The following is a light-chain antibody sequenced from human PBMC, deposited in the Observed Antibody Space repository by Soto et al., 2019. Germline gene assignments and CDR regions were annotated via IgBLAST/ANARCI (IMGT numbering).Light chain of an antibody. CDR1: QSVTSSY. J-gene: IGKJ1*01. V-gene: IGKV3-20*01. Sequence: EIVLTQSPGTLSLSPGEAATLSCRASQSVTSSYLAWYQQKPGQAPRLLIYGASSRATGIPDRFSGSGSGTDFILTISRLEPEDVSVYYCQQYGSSPLTFGQGPKLDIK. CDR3: QQYGSSPLT. CDR2: GAS.